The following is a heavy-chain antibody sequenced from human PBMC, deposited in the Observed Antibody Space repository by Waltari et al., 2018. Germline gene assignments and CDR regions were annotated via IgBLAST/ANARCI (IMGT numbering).Heavy chain of an antibody. CDR1: GGTFSSYA. V-gene: IGHV1-69*13. D-gene: IGHD2-2*01. CDR2: IIPSFGTA. Sequence: QVQLVQSGAEVKKPGSSVKVSCKASGGTFSSYAISWVRQAPGQGLEWMGRIIPSFGTANYAQKFQGRVTITADKSTSTAYMELSSLRSEDTAVYYCAREGMGLIRDCSSTSCPSDYWGQGTLVTVSS. J-gene: IGHJ4*02. CDR3: AREGMGLIRDCSSTSCPSDY.